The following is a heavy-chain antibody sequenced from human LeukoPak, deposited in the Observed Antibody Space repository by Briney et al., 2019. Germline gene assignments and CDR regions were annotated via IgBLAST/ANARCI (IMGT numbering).Heavy chain of an antibody. CDR1: GDSVSSNDAV. Sequence: SQTLSLTCAISGDSVSSNDAVWNWIRQSPSRGLEWLGRTYYRSKWYYDYAVSVTSRITTNPDTSKNQFSLQLNSVTPEDTAVYYCARENTLVRGTRNPFDYWGQGTLVTVSS. D-gene: IGHD3-10*01. CDR3: ARENTLVRGTRNPFDY. V-gene: IGHV6-1*01. CDR2: TYYRSKWYY. J-gene: IGHJ4*02.